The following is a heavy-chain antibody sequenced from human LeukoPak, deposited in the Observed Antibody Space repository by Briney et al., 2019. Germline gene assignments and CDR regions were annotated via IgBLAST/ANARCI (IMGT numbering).Heavy chain of an antibody. Sequence: SETLSLTCTVSGGSISSSSYYWGWIRQPPGKGLEWIGSIYYSGSTYYNPSLKSRVTISVDTSKNQFSLKLSSVTAADTAVYYCVRVNIVAVPSANFDYWGQGTLVTVSS. D-gene: IGHD2-2*01. CDR3: VRVNIVAVPSANFDY. V-gene: IGHV4-39*01. CDR1: GGSISSSSYY. CDR2: IYYSGST. J-gene: IGHJ4*02.